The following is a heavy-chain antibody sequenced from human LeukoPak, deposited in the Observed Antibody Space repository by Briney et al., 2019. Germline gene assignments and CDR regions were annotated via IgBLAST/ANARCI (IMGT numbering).Heavy chain of an antibody. D-gene: IGHD2-2*01. J-gene: IGHJ6*03. Sequence: GGSLRLSCAASGFTFSSYAMHWVRQAPGKGLEWVAVISYDGSNKYYADSVKGRFTISRDNSKNTLYLQMNSLRAEDTAVYYCARDSLGYCSSTSCPYYYYYYMDVWGKGTTVTVSS. V-gene: IGHV3-30*01. CDR2: ISYDGSNK. CDR1: GFTFSSYA. CDR3: ARDSLGYCSSTSCPYYYYYYMDV.